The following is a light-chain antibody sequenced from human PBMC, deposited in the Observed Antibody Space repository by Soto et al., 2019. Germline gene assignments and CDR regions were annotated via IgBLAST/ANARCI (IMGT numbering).Light chain of an antibody. V-gene: IGLV1-51*01. CDR3: GTWDSSLSAVV. J-gene: IGLJ2*01. CDR2: DND. Sequence: QAVLTQPPSVSAAPGQKVTISCSGGSSNIGKDYVSWYQQLPGTAPKLLIYDNDKRPSGIPDRFSGSKSGTSATLGITGLQTGDEADYYCGTWDSSLSAVVFGGGTKVTVL. CDR1: SSNIGKDY.